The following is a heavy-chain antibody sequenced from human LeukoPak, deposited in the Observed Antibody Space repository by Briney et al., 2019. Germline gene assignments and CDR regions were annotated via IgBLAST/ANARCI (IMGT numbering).Heavy chain of an antibody. CDR1: GFTVSSNY. D-gene: IGHD3-3*01. Sequence: GGSLRLSCAASGFTVSSNYMSWVRQAPGKGLEWVSVIYSGGSTYYADSVKGRFTISRDNAKNSLYLQMNSLRAEDTAVYYCARDGGRHLYYYGMDVWGQGTTVTVSS. CDR3: ARDGGRHLYYYGMDV. CDR2: IYSGGST. J-gene: IGHJ6*02. V-gene: IGHV3-53*01.